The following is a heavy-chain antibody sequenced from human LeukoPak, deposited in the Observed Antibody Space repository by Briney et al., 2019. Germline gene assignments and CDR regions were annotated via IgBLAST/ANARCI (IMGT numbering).Heavy chain of an antibody. CDR2: ISSSGSTI. J-gene: IGHJ4*02. CDR1: GFTFSDYY. V-gene: IGHV3-11*04. D-gene: IGHD3-22*01. Sequence: GGSLRLSCAASGFTFSDYYMSWIRQAPGKGLEWVSYISSSGSTIYYADSVKGRFTISRDNAKNSLYLQMNSLRAEDTAVYYCAKAGYYYDSSGHRRVYYFDYWGQGTLVTVSS. CDR3: AKAGYYYDSSGHRRVYYFDY.